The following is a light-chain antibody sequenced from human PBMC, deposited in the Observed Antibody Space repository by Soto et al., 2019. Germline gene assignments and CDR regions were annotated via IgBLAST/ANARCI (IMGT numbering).Light chain of an antibody. J-gene: IGLJ2*01. CDR3: SSCTSSIVV. CDR1: SSDVGGYNY. V-gene: IGLV2-14*01. Sequence: QSALTQPASVSGSPGQSITISCTGTSSDVGGYNYVSWYQQHPGKAPKLMIYEVSDRPSGVSNRFSGSKSGNTASLTISGXXXXXXXXYYCSSCTSSIVVFGGGTKLTV. CDR2: EVS.